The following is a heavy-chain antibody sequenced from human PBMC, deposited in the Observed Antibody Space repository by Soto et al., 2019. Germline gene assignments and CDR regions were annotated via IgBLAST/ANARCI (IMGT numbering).Heavy chain of an antibody. CDR2: IYYSGST. Sequence: SETLSLTCTVSGGSISSYYWSWIRQPPGKGLEWIGYIYYSGSTNYNPSLKSRVTISVDTSKNQFSLKLSSVTAADTAVYYCASDIRAAAGLAYYYYGMDVWGKGTTVT. J-gene: IGHJ6*04. CDR3: ASDIRAAAGLAYYYYGMDV. D-gene: IGHD6-13*01. CDR1: GGSISSYY. V-gene: IGHV4-59*01.